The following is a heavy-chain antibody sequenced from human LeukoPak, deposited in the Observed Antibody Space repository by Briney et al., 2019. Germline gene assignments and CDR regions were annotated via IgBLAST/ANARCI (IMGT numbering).Heavy chain of an antibody. V-gene: IGHV4-39*07. CDR2: IYYSGST. CDR1: GGSISSSSYY. CDR3: ARVSGIVVVVAAPGAWFDP. D-gene: IGHD2-15*01. J-gene: IGHJ5*02. Sequence: PSETLSLTCTVSGGSISSSSYYWGWIRQPPGKGLEWIGSIYYSGSTYYNPSLKSRVTISVDTSKNQFSLKLSSVTAADTAVYYCARVSGIVVVVAAPGAWFDPWGQGTLVTVSS.